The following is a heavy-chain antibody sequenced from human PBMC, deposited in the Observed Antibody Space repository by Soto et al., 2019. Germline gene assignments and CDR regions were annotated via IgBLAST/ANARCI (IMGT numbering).Heavy chain of an antibody. V-gene: IGHV4-61*08. Sequence: SETLSLTCTVSGGSISSGDYYWSWIRQPPGKGLEWIGYIYYSGSTNYSPSLKSRVTIAIDTSKNQFSLKLNSVTAADTAVYYCAKGNGWYYYWGQGTLVTVSS. CDR2: IYYSGST. D-gene: IGHD6-19*01. CDR1: GGSISSGDYY. CDR3: AKGNGWYYY. J-gene: IGHJ4*01.